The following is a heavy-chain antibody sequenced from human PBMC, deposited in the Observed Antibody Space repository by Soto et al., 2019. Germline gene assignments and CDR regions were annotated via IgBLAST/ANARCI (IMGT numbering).Heavy chain of an antibody. V-gene: IGHV3-23*01. CDR2: ISGSGGST. CDR3: AKVGRPSRGVYSGYDYVDYFDY. D-gene: IGHD5-12*01. J-gene: IGHJ4*03. Sequence: GGSLRLSCAASGFTFGSYAMSWVRQAPGKGLEWVSAISGSGGSTYYADSVKGRFTISRDNSKNTLYLQMNSLRAEDTAVYYCAKVGRPSRGVYSGYDYVDYFDYWGQGTTVTAPQ. CDR1: GFTFGSYA.